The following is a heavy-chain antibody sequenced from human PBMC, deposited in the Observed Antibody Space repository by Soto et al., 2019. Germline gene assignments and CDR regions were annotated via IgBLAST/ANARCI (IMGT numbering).Heavy chain of an antibody. Sequence: NPSLTCSVSGGSISTVGHYWTWIRQPPGKGLEWIRSIYHTGSTYYSKSLRSRLTMSVDTSKSQFSLGLSSVTAADTAVYYCARATGTLRSRNCDYWGQGSLVTVSS. D-gene: IGHD1-1*01. J-gene: IGHJ4*02. CDR2: IYHTGST. CDR1: GGSISTVGHY. V-gene: IGHV4-31*03. CDR3: ARATGTLRSRNCDY.